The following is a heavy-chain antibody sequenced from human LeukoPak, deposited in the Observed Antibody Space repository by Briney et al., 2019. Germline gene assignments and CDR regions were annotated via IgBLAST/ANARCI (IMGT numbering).Heavy chain of an antibody. CDR2: VYQSGTT. D-gene: IGHD1-26*01. V-gene: IGHV4-59*08. J-gene: IGHJ4*02. Sequence: SETLSLTCTASSGSFSTFYWSWIRQPPGKGLEWIGYVYQSGTTSYNPSLKRRVTISSDTSKNQFALRVTSVTAADTAVYYCARHGGSLGYFDNWGQGTLVTVSS. CDR3: ARHGGSLGYFDN. CDR1: SGSFSTFY.